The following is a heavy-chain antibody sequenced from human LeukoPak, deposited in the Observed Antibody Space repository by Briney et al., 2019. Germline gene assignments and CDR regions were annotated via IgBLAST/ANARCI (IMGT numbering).Heavy chain of an antibody. CDR3: ARDSTVTTFNYMDV. J-gene: IGHJ6*03. CDR1: GGSIRSYY. Sequence: SVTLSLTCTVSGGSIRSYYWSWIRQSAGEGLEWVGRIYTSGSTSYNPSLKSRVTISLDKSKNQFSLKLSSVTAADTAVYYCARDSTVTTFNYMDVWGKGTTVTVSS. CDR2: IYTSGST. D-gene: IGHD4-11*01. V-gene: IGHV4-4*07.